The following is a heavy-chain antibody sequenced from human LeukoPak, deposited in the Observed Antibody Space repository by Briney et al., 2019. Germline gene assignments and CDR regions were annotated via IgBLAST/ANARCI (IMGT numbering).Heavy chain of an antibody. CDR3: TTGSPSWLVQYYYYYMDV. D-gene: IGHD6-19*01. J-gene: IGHJ6*03. CDR1: GFTFSNAW. V-gene: IGHV3-15*01. Sequence: PGGSLRLSCAASGFTFSNAWMSWVRQAPGKGLEWVGRIKSKTDGGTTDYAAPVKGRFTISRDDSKNTLYLQMNSLKTEDTAVYYCTTGSPSWLVQYYYYYMDVWGKGTTVTVSS. CDR2: IKSKTDGGTT.